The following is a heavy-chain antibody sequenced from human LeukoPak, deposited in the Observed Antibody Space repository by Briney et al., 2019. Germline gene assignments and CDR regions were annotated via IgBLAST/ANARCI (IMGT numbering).Heavy chain of an antibody. CDR2: IYYSGTT. CDR3: ARAPGWNYHWFDP. CDR1: GGSISSGDYY. Sequence: SETLSLTCTVSGGSISSGDYYWSWIRQPPGKGLEWIGYIYYSGTTHYNPSLRSRVTISRDTSKNQFSLKLSSVTVADAAVYYCARAPGWNYHWFDPWGQGTLVTVSS. J-gene: IGHJ5*02. V-gene: IGHV4-30-4*01. D-gene: IGHD1-7*01.